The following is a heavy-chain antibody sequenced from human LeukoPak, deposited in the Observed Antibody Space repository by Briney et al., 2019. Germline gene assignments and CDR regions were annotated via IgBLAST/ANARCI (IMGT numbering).Heavy chain of an antibody. J-gene: IGHJ5*02. D-gene: IGHD1-26*01. Sequence: SETLSLTCTVSGGSISSSSYYWGWIRQPPGKGLEWIGSINYSGSTYYNPSLKSRVTISVDTSKNQFSLKLSSVTAADTAVYYCARESSIVGGTWGQGTLVTVSS. CDR2: INYSGST. V-gene: IGHV4-39*02. CDR1: GGSISSSSYY. CDR3: ARESSIVGGT.